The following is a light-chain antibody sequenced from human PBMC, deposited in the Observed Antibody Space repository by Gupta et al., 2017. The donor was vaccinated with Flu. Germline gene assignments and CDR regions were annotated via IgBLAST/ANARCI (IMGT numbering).Light chain of an antibody. CDR2: STN. J-gene: IGLJ3*02. CDR3: VLYMSSGSWV. V-gene: IGLV8-61*01. Sequence: QPVVTPAPSLSVSPGGTVTLTCAFNSDSVSTAYYPSWYQQTPGQAPRTVIYSTNTRSSGVPDRFFGSILGNKAALTITGAQADDEADYYCVLYMSSGSWVFGGGTKLTVL. CDR1: SDSVSTAYY.